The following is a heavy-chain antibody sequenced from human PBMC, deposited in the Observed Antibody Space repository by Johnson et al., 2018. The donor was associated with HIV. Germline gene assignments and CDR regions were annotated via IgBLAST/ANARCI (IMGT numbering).Heavy chain of an antibody. Sequence: VQLVESGGGLVQPGGSLRLSCAASGFTFSNYAMTWVRQAPGKGLEWVSGISGSGGSTGYADSVKGRFPIPTDNANHSQYLQINSLGAEDTALYYCARDGRYCSGGSCYSGAFDIWGQGTMVTVSS. J-gene: IGHJ3*02. CDR2: ISGSGGST. CDR3: ARDGRYCSGGSCYSGAFDI. CDR1: GFTFSNYA. V-gene: IGHV3-23*04. D-gene: IGHD2-15*01.